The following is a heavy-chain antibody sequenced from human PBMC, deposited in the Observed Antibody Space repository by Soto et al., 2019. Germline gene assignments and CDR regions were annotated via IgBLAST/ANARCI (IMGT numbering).Heavy chain of an antibody. Sequence: ASVKVSCKATGYTFTNYYIHWVRQAPGQGLEWMGLIKPSDGSTTYAQKFQGRITMTRDTSTSTVYMQLSSLRSEDTAVYYCARDAQIGSGYSVYDTYW. CDR2: IKPSDGST. CDR1: GYTFTNYY. V-gene: IGHV1-46*01. J-gene: IGHJ4*01. CDR3: ARDAQIGSGYSVYDTY. D-gene: IGHD5-12*01.